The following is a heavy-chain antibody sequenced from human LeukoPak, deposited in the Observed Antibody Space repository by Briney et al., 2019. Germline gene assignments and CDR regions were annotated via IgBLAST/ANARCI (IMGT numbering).Heavy chain of an antibody. J-gene: IGHJ4*02. Sequence: PGGSLRLSCAASGFAFNTYAMHWVRQAPGQGLEWVAVISNDGNNKYYADSVKGRFTISRDNSNNTLSLQMNGLRVEDTAVYYCARPDDSESFYRANHYWGRGTLVTVS. CDR3: ARPDDSESFYRANHY. V-gene: IGHV3-30*03. D-gene: IGHD3-10*01. CDR1: GFAFNTYA. CDR2: ISNDGNNK.